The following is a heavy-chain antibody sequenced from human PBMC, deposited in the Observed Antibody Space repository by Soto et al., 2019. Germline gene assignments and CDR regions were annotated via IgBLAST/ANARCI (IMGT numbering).Heavy chain of an antibody. V-gene: IGHV1-69*01. Sequence: QVQVVQSGAEVKKPGSSVKVSCKTSGGTFNSHAINWVRQAPGQGLEWMGGIIPISGATSYAQKFQGRVTVTADESTNTAHMELSGLRSEDTAMYYCARVSRPLYFYFEMDVWGQGTTVIVSS. J-gene: IGHJ6*02. CDR2: IIPISGAT. CDR1: GGTFNSHA. CDR3: ARVSRPLYFYFEMDV.